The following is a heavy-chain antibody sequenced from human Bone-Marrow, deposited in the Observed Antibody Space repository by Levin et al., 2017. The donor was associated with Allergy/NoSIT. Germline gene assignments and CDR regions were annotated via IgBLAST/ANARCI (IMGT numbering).Heavy chain of an antibody. CDR2: ISARRTTM. D-gene: IGHD3-16*01. J-gene: IGHJ3*02. CDR3: ARDEESFGDAFDI. Sequence: GESLKISCAASGFSFSTYGMIWVRQAPGKGLEWVSYISARRTTMYYADSVKGRFTISRDDAKHTLYLQMSSLRAEDTAVSYCARDEESFGDAFDIWGQGTRVTVSS. CDR1: GFSFSTYG. V-gene: IGHV3-48*01.